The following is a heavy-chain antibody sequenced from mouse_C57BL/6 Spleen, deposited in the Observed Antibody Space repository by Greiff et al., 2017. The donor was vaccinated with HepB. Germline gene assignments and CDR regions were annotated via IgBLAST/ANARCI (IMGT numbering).Heavy chain of an antibody. J-gene: IGHJ4*01. CDR3: ARSTMITHYYAMDY. Sequence: QVQLKQPGAELVMPGASVKLSCKASGYTFTSYWMHWVKQRPGQGLEWIGEIDPSDSYTNYNQKFKGKSTLTVDKSSSTAYMQLSSLTSEDSAVYYCARSTMITHYYAMDYWGQGTSVTVSS. CDR2: IDPSDSYT. V-gene: IGHV1-69*01. D-gene: IGHD2-4*01. CDR1: GYTFTSYW.